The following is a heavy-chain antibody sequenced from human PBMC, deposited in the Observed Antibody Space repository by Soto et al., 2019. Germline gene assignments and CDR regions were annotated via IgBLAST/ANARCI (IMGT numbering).Heavy chain of an antibody. Sequence: QVQLQQWGAGLLKPSETLSLTCAVYGGSSSGYYWSWIRQPPGKGLEWIGEINHSGSTNYNPSLKSRVTISVDTSKNQFSLKLSSVTAADTAVYYCARGGGVATINYWGQGTLVTVSS. D-gene: IGHD5-12*01. CDR3: ARGGGVATINY. J-gene: IGHJ4*02. CDR2: INHSGST. V-gene: IGHV4-34*01. CDR1: GGSSSGYY.